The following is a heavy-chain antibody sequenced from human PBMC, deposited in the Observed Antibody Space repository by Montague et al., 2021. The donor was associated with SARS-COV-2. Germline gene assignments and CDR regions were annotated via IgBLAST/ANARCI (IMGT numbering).Heavy chain of an antibody. CDR1: GGSISSSNW. D-gene: IGHD3-22*01. CDR3: ARDPPTYYYDSSGYYQSRRPHAFDI. J-gene: IGHJ3*02. Sequence: SETLSLTCAVSGGSISSSNWWSWVRQPPGKGLEWIGEIYHSGSTNYNPSLKSRVTISVDKSKNQFSLKLSSVTAADTAVYYCARDPPTYYYDSSGYYQSRRPHAFDIWGQGTMVTVSS. CDR2: IYHSGST. V-gene: IGHV4-4*02.